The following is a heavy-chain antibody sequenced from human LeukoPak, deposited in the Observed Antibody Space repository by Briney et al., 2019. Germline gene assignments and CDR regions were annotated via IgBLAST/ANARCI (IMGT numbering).Heavy chain of an antibody. CDR1: GFTFDDYG. V-gene: IGHV3-43D*04. CDR3: VRDNYSYRLDV. D-gene: IGHD2-21*01. CDR2: ITWDGVTT. Sequence: GGSLRLSCAASGFTFDDYGMHWVRQAPGKGLEWVSLITWDGVTTYYADSVQGRFTISRDNSKNSLYLQMNGLRAEDTAIYYCVRDNYSYRLDVWGQGTLVTVSS. J-gene: IGHJ4*02.